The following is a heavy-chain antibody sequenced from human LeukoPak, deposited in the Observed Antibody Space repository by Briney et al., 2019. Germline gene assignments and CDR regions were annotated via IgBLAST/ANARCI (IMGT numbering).Heavy chain of an antibody. J-gene: IGHJ1*01. CDR2: IYHSGST. V-gene: IGHV4-61*01. D-gene: IGHD6-6*01. Sequence: PSETLSLTCIVSGGSISSSNSYWNWIRQPPGKGLEWIGYIYHSGSTNYNPSLQSRVTISVDTSKNQFSLNLNSVTAADTAVYYCARGGAARLHFQNWGQGTLVTVSS. CDR1: GGSISSSNSY. CDR3: ARGGAARLHFQN.